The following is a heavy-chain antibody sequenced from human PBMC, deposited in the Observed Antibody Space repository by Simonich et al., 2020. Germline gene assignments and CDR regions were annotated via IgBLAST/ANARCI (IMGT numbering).Heavy chain of an antibody. J-gene: IGHJ3*02. CDR1: GYTFTGYS. CDR3: ARARLYSSSHAFDI. Sequence: QVQLVQSGAEVKKPGASVKVSCKASGYTFTGYSMHWVRQAAGQGLEWMGWINPNRGGTNYAQKFQGRVTMTRDTSISTAYMELSRLRSDDTAVYYCARARLYSSSHAFDIWGQGTMVTVSS. CDR2: INPNRGGT. D-gene: IGHD6-6*01. V-gene: IGHV1-2*02.